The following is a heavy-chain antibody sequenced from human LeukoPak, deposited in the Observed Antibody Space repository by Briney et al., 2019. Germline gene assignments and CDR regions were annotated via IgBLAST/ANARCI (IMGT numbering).Heavy chain of an antibody. D-gene: IGHD3-3*01. J-gene: IGHJ6*02. CDR3: ARGGSTVLEWLSLAYYGMDV. V-gene: IGHV4-59*08. CDR2: IYYSGST. Sequence: SETLSLTCTVSGGSISSYYWSWIRQPPGKGLEWIGYIYYSGSTNYNPPLKSRVTISVDTSKNQFSLKLSSVTAADTAVYYCARGGSTVLEWLSLAYYGMDVWGQGTTVTVSS. CDR1: GGSISSYY.